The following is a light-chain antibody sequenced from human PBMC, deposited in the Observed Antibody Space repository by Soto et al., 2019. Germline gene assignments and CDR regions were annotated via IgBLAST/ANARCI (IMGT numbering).Light chain of an antibody. Sequence: QSALTQPPSASGTPGQRVTISGSGSSSNIGSNTVNWYQQLPKTAPKLLIYSNNQRPSGVPDRFSGSKSGTSASLAISGLQSEDEADYYCAAWDDSLNGYVFGTGTKVTVL. CDR3: AAWDDSLNGYV. CDR1: SSNIGSNT. V-gene: IGLV1-44*01. J-gene: IGLJ1*01. CDR2: SNN.